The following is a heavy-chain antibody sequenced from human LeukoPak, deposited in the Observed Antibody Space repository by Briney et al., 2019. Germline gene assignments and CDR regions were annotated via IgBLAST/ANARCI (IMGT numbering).Heavy chain of an antibody. J-gene: IGHJ5*02. Sequence: GTLRLSCAASGFTFSSYGMSWIRQPPGKGLEWIGYIYYSGSTNYNPSLKSRVTISVDTSKNQFSLKLSFVTAADTAVYYCARGSGGVDWFDPWGQGTLVTVSS. D-gene: IGHD6-25*01. V-gene: IGHV4-59*01. CDR2: IYYSGST. CDR1: GFTFSSYG. CDR3: ARGSGGVDWFDP.